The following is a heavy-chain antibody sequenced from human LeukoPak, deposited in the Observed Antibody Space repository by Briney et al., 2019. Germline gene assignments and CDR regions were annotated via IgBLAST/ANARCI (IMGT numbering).Heavy chain of an antibody. CDR3: AKDLKPAAGPFDY. V-gene: IGHV3-23*01. Sequence: GGSLRLSCAASGFTFSSYAMSWVRQAPGKGLEWVSSISGSSGSGGSTHYADSAKGRVTISRDNSKNTLSLQMNSLRAEDTAVYYCAKDLKPAAGPFDYWGQGTLVTVSS. CDR2: ISGSSGSGGST. J-gene: IGHJ4*02. CDR1: GFTFSSYA. D-gene: IGHD6-13*01.